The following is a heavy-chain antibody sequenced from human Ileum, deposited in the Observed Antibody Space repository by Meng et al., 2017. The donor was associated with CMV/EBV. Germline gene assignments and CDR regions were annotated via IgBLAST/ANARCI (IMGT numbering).Heavy chain of an antibody. J-gene: IGHJ5*02. D-gene: IGHD2-15*01. CDR3: AREGTRLLGLKRWFDP. CDR1: GGYVSGYY. CDR2: INHGGST. V-gene: IGHV4-34*01. Sequence: HGQLQHWCSWLFKTSDTRDITYVGCGGYVSGYYWSWIALPSGKGLVWIGEINHGGSTDSGPSLKSRVTISGDTSKNQFSLKLSSVTAADTAVYYCAREGTRLLGLKRWFDPWGQGTLVTVSS.